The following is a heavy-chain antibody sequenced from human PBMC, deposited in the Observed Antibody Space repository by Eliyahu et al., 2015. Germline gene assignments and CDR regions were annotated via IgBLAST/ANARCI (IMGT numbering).Heavy chain of an antibody. CDR2: IYWDDDK. V-gene: IGHV2-5*02. J-gene: IGHJ4*02. Sequence: QITLKESGPTLVKPTQTLTLTCTFSXFSXSTSGVGVGWIRQPPGKALEWLALIYWDDDKRYSPSLKSRLTITKDTSKNQVVLTMTNMDPVDTATYYCAHFNKYNWNDVGYFDYWGQGTLVTVSS. CDR1: XFSXSTSGVG. D-gene: IGHD1-20*01. CDR3: AHFNKYNWNDVGYFDY.